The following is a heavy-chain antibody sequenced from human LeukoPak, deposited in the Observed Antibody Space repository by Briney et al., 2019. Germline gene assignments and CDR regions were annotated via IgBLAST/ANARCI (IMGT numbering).Heavy chain of an antibody. CDR1: GYSFTSYW. CDR3: ARQVVPAALPPGAFDI. Sequence: GESLKISWKGSGYSFTSYWIGWVRQMPGKGLEWMGIIYPGDSDTRYSPSFQGQVTISADKSISTAYLQWSSLKASDTAMYYCARQVVPAALPPGAFDIWGQGTMVTVSS. D-gene: IGHD2-2*01. CDR2: IYPGDSDT. J-gene: IGHJ3*02. V-gene: IGHV5-51*01.